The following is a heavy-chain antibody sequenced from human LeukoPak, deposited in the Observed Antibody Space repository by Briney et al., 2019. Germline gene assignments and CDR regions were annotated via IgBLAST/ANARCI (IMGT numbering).Heavy chain of an antibody. CDR2: IRSKANNYAT. CDR1: GFTFSDSA. Sequence: PGGSLTLSCAASGFTFSDSAMHWVRQASGKGLEWVGRIRSKANNYATAYAASVKGRFTISRDDSKNTAYLQMNSLKTEDTAVYYCTRPQGTPYNRFDPWGQGTLVTVSS. CDR3: TRPQGTPYNRFDP. J-gene: IGHJ5*02. D-gene: IGHD2-15*01. V-gene: IGHV3-73*01.